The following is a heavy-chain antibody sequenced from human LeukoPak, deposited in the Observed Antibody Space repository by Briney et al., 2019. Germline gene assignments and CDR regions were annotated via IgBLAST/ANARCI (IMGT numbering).Heavy chain of an antibody. V-gene: IGHV1-2*02. CDR2: INPNSGGT. CDR3: ARGVVPAARHHRLGWFDP. D-gene: IGHD2-2*01. J-gene: IGHJ5*02. CDR1: GYTFTGYY. Sequence: GASVKVSCKASGYTFTGYYMHWVRQAPGQELEWMGWINPNSGGTNYAQKFQGRVTMTRDTSISTAYMELSRLRSDDTAVYYCARGVVPAARHHRLGWFDPWGQGTLVTVSS.